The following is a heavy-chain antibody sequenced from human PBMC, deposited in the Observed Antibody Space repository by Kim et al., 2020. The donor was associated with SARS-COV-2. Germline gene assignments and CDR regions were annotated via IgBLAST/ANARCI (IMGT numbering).Heavy chain of an antibody. Sequence: SVKVSCKASGCTFSSYAISWVRQAPAQGLAGMGGINPIFGTANYAQKFQGRVTITADESTSTAYMELSSLRSEDTAVYYCASFRACTVIPDFYYWSQGT. D-gene: IGHD4-17*01. J-gene: IGHJ4*02. CDR2: INPIFGTA. CDR3: ASFRACTVIPDFYY. V-gene: IGHV1-69*13. CDR1: GCTFSSYA.